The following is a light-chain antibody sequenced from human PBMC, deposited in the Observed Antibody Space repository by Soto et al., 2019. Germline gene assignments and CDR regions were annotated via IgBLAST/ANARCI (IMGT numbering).Light chain of an antibody. J-gene: IGLJ2*01. Sequence: QSVLTQPASVSGSPGQSITISCTGTSSDFTNYNAVSWYQQHPDRAPKLMIYEVNKRPSGVSTRFSGSKSGNTASLTISGLQAEDEADYYCCSYAGSSTLIFGGGTKLTVL. CDR3: CSYAGSSTLI. V-gene: IGLV2-23*02. CDR1: SSDFTNYNA. CDR2: EVN.